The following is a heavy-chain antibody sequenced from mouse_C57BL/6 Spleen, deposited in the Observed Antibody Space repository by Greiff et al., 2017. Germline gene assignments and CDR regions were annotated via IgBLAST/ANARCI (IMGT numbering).Heavy chain of an antibody. J-gene: IGHJ4*01. CDR3: ARSDSYYAMDY. CDR1: GYSFTGYY. CDR2: INPSTGGT. Sequence: VQLQQSGPELVKPGASVKISCKASGYSFTGYYMNWVKQSPEKSLEWIGEINPSTGGTTYNQKFKAKATLTVDKSSSTAYMQLKSLTTEDSAVYYCARSDSYYAMDYWGKGTSVTVSS. V-gene: IGHV1-42*01.